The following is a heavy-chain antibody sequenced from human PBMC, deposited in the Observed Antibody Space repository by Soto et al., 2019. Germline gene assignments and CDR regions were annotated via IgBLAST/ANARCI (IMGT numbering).Heavy chain of an antibody. CDR2: ISYSGST. J-gene: IGHJ4*02. V-gene: IGHV4-30-4*01. CDR1: GGSISSGNYY. CDR3: ATMGTPATGLYFFDY. D-gene: IGHD2-15*01. Sequence: SETLSLTCTVSGGSISSGNYYWSWIRQPPGKGLEWIGFISYSGSTYYSTSLKGRVTISVDTSKSQFSLNLSFVTAADTAVYYCATMGTPATGLYFFDYWGQGSLVTVSS.